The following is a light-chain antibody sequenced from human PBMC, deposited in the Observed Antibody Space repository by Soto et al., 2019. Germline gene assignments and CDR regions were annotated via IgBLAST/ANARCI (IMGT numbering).Light chain of an antibody. CDR2: EVN. CDR3: SSYTSSRTLV. J-gene: IGLJ2*01. Sequence: QSALTQPASVSESPGQSITISCTGTTTDVGAYNYVSWYQKYPGKAPKLMIYEVNYRPSGVSNRFSGSKSGNMASLTISGLQAEDEADYYCSSYTSSRTLVFGGGTKLTVL. CDR1: TTDVGAYNY. V-gene: IGLV2-14*01.